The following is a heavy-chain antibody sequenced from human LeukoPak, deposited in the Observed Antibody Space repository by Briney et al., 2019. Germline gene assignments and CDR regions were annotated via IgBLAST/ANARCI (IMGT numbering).Heavy chain of an antibody. CDR1: GFTFSSSA. V-gene: IGHV3-23*01. Sequence: GGSLRLSCAASGFTFSSSAMSWVRQAPGKGLEWVSTVSGSGATTYYADSVKGRFTISRDNSKNTLYLQVNSLRAEDTAVYYCSKGWGCCNNSCSLDYWGQGTLVTVSS. D-gene: IGHD2-2*01. CDR2: VSGSGATT. J-gene: IGHJ4*02. CDR3: SKGWGCCNNSCSLDY.